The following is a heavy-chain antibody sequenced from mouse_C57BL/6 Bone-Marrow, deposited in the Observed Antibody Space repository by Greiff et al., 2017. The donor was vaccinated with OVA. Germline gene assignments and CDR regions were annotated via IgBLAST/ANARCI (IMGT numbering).Heavy chain of an antibody. Sequence: VQLKESGAELVKPGASVKLSCTASGFNIKDYYMHWVKQRTEQGLEWIGRIDPEDGETKYAPKFQGKATITADTSSNTAYLQLSSLTSEDTAVYYCASITTVVAYYFDYWGQGTTLTVSS. CDR2: IDPEDGET. CDR1: GFNIKDYY. J-gene: IGHJ2*01. V-gene: IGHV14-2*01. D-gene: IGHD1-1*01. CDR3: ASITTVVAYYFDY.